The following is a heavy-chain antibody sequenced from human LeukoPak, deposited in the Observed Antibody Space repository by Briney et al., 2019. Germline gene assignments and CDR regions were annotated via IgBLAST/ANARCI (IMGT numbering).Heavy chain of an antibody. Sequence: PAGSLRLSCAASGFSVSSTYMSWFRQAPGKGLEWVLVIYIDGKPYYADSMKGRFTISRDISKNTLYLQMNSLRAEDTAVYYCARDFGPSAYSGALDLWGQGTLVTVSS. CDR2: IYIDGKP. D-gene: IGHD3-22*01. V-gene: IGHV3-53*01. CDR3: ARDFGPSAYSGALDL. J-gene: IGHJ3*01. CDR1: GFSVSSTY.